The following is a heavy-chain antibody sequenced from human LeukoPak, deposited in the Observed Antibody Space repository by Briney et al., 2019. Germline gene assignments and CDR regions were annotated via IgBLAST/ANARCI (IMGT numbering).Heavy chain of an antibody. V-gene: IGHV4-59*01. CDR3: ASSQIGVRGVILFDY. Sequence: PETLSLTCTVSGGSISSYYWSWIRQPPGKGLEWIGYIYYSGSTNYNPSLKSRVTISVDTSKNQFSLKLSSVTAADTAVYYCASSQIGVRGVILFDYWGQGTLVTVSS. CDR1: GGSISSYY. J-gene: IGHJ4*02. D-gene: IGHD3-10*01. CDR2: IYYSGST.